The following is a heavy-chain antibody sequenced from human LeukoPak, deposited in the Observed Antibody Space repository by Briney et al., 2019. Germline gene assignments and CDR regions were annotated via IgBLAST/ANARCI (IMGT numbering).Heavy chain of an antibody. J-gene: IGHJ6*03. D-gene: IGHD6-6*01. CDR3: ARDYGIAAPPHYYYYYMDV. Sequence: KAGRSLRLSCAASGFTFSSYSMNWVRQPPGKGLEWVSSISSSSNYIYYADSVKGRFTISRDNAKNSLYLQMNSLRAEDTAVYYCARDYGIAAPPHYYYYYMDVWGKGTTVTVSS. V-gene: IGHV3-21*01. CDR1: GFTFSSYS. CDR2: ISSSSNYI.